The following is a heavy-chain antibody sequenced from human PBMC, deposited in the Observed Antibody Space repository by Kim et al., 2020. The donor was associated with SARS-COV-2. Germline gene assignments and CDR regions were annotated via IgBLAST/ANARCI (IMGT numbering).Heavy chain of an antibody. CDR2: ISSSGSTI. D-gene: IGHD4-17*01. CDR1: GFTFSDYY. V-gene: IGHV3-11*01. Sequence: GGSRRLSCAASGFTFSDYYMRWIRQAPGKGLEWVSCISSSGSTIYYADSVKGRFTISRDNAKNSLYLQMNSLRAEDTAVYYCARDLSPGWCEDNDYCVDDNYYYMDDWGQGTTVTVSS. CDR3: ARDLSPGWCEDNDYCVDDNYYYMDD. J-gene: IGHJ6*02.